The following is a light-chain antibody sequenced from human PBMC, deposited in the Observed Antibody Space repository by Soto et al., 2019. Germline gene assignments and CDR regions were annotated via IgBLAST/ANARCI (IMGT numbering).Light chain of an antibody. V-gene: IGKV2-28*01. J-gene: IGKJ1*01. CDR1: QSLLYSNGYSY. Sequence: DIVMTQSPLSLPVTPGEPASISCRSSQSLLYSNGYSYLDWFLQRPGQSPQLLIYLGSNRASGVPDRFSGSGSGTDFTLKISRVEAEDVGVYYCVQALQTPWTFGPGTKVEIK. CDR2: LGS. CDR3: VQALQTPWT.